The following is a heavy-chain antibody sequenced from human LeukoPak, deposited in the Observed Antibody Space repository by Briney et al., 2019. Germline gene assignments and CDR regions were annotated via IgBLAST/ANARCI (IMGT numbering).Heavy chain of an antibody. V-gene: IGHV1-69*01. J-gene: IGHJ4*02. CDR2: IIPIFGTA. Sequence: SVKVSCKASGGTFSSYAISWVRQAPGQGLEWMGGIIPIFGTANYAQKFQGRVTITADESTSTAYMELSSLRSEDTAVYYCARGVGKGDCVWGSYRPFDYWGQGTLVTVSS. CDR3: ARGVGKGDCVWGSYRPFDY. CDR1: GGTFSSYA. D-gene: IGHD3-16*02.